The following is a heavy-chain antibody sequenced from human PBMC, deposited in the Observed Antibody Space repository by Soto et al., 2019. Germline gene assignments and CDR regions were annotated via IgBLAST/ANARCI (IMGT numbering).Heavy chain of an antibody. D-gene: IGHD1-7*01. Sequence: PGGSLRLSCTTSGFTFGDYAMSWFRQAPGKDLEWIGYIRSNTYGGTTEYAASVKGRFTISRDDSKRVAHLQMNSLESEVTAVYYRERTKYLDYWGQGTLVTVSS. CDR3: ERTKYLDY. CDR2: IRSNTYGGTT. J-gene: IGHJ4*02. V-gene: IGHV3-49*03. CDR1: GFTFGDYA.